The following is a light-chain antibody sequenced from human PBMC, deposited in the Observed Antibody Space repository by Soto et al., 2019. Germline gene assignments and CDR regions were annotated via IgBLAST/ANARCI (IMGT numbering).Light chain of an antibody. V-gene: IGKV3-20*01. Sequence: EIVLTQSPGTLFLSPGEKATLSCRASQGVSSGYLAWYQQKPGQPPRLLIYGASSRATGIPDRFSGSGSGTDFTLTISRLEPEDFAVYYCQQYGSSQTFGQGTKLEIK. CDR1: QGVSSGY. J-gene: IGKJ2*01. CDR3: QQYGSSQT. CDR2: GAS.